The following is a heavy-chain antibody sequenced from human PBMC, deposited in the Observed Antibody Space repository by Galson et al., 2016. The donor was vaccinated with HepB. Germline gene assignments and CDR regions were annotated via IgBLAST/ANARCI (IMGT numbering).Heavy chain of an antibody. J-gene: IGHJ6*02. CDR1: GYTFINYG. CDR3: VRGGLGV. V-gene: IGHV1-18*01. CDR2: ISTYNGNT. D-gene: IGHD7-27*01. Sequence: SVKVSCKASGYTFINYGISWVRQAPGQGLEWMGWISTYNGNTKYAQKLQDRLTMTTDTPTSTAYMELRSLRYDDTAVDYFVRGGLGVWGQGTTVTVSS.